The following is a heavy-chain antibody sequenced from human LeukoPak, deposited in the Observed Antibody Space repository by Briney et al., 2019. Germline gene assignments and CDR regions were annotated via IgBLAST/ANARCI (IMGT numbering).Heavy chain of an antibody. D-gene: IGHD3-10*01. CDR3: ARRVTMVRGDYQDAFDI. J-gene: IGHJ3*02. CDR2: IYHSGST. V-gene: IGHV4-30-2*01. Sequence: PSETLSHTCTVSGGSISSGGYYWSWIRQPRGKGLEWIGYIYHSGSTYYNPSLKSRVTISVDTSKNQFSLKLSSVTAADTAVYYCARRVTMVRGDYQDAFDIWGQGTMVTVSS. CDR1: GGSISSGGYY.